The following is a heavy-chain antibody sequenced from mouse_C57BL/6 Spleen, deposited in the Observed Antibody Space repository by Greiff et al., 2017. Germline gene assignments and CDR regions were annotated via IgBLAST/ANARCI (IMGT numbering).Heavy chain of an antibody. Sequence: EVQRVESGGGLVKPGGSLKLSCAASGFTFSSYTMSWVRQTPEKRLEWVATISGGGGNTYYPDSVKGRFTISRGNAKNTLYLQMGSLRSEDTALYYCARHDGRAWDGFDYWGQGTTLTVSS. D-gene: IGHD4-1*01. CDR2: ISGGGGNT. CDR3: ARHDGRAWDGFDY. J-gene: IGHJ2*01. V-gene: IGHV5-9*01. CDR1: GFTFSSYT.